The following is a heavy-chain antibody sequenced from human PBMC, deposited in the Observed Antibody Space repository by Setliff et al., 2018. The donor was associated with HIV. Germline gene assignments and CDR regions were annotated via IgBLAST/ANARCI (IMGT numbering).Heavy chain of an antibody. D-gene: IGHD3-22*01. V-gene: IGHV4-61*09. J-gene: IGHJ4*02. CDR1: GGSISSGSYY. CDR2: IYTSETT. Sequence: SETLSLTCNVSGGSISSGSYYWSWIRQPAGKELEWIGHIYTSETTNYNPSLKSRVTISLDTSKNQFSLRLRSVTAADTAVYYCARGSEDRRGFHQRPADYWGLGTLVTVSS. CDR3: ARGSEDRRGFHQRPADY.